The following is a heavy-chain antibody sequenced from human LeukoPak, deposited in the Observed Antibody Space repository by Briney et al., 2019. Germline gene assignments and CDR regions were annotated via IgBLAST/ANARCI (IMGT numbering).Heavy chain of an antibody. CDR2: IYTSGST. J-gene: IGHJ4*02. D-gene: IGHD1-26*01. V-gene: IGHV4-4*07. CDR1: GGSISSHY. Sequence: SETLSLTCTVSGGSISSHYWSWIRQPAGRGLEWIGRIYTSGSTNYNPSLKSRVTMSVDTSENQFSLKLGSVTAADTAVYYCARSCGYYSCPDYWGQGTLVTVSS. CDR3: ARSCGYYSCPDY.